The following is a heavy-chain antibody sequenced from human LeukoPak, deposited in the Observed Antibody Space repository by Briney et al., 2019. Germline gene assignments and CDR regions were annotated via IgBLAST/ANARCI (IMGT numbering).Heavy chain of an antibody. Sequence: SETLSLTCTVSGDSITSSAFYWGWIRQPPGKGLEWIGSIYYSGSTYYNPSLKSRVTISVDTSKNQFSLKLSSVTAADTTVYYCASGESTRYYYYGMDVWGQGTTVTVSS. CDR3: ASGESTRYYYYGMDV. V-gene: IGHV4-39*01. D-gene: IGHD3-10*01. CDR2: IYYSGST. J-gene: IGHJ6*02. CDR1: GDSITSSAFY.